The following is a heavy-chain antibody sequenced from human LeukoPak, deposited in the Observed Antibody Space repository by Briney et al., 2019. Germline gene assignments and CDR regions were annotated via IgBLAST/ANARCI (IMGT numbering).Heavy chain of an antibody. CDR2: FSGRGGST. Sequence: GGSLRLSCAASGFTFSSYAMSWVRQAPGRGLKGVSAFSGRGGSTCYADSVKGRFTISRDNSKNTVYLQMNSLSARDPAVVYLSKSPPPPINYWGQGTLVTVSS. CDR1: GFTFSSYA. J-gene: IGHJ4*02. V-gene: IGHV3-23*01. CDR3: SKSPPPPINY. D-gene: IGHD1-14*01.